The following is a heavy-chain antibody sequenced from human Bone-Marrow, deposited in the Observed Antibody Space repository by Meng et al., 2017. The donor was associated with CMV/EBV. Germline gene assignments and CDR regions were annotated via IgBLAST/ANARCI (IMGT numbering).Heavy chain of an antibody. CDR2: MNPNSGNT. D-gene: IGHD3-3*01. CDR3: ARGLYRDFWSGSHYSLDY. Sequence: ASVKVSCKASGYTFTTYDINWVRQATGQGLEWMGWMNPNSGNTGYAPKFQGRVTITRNTSIRTAYMELISLRSEDTAVYYCARGLYRDFWSGSHYSLDYWGQGTPVTVSS. J-gene: IGHJ4*02. CDR1: GYTFTTYD. V-gene: IGHV1-8*03.